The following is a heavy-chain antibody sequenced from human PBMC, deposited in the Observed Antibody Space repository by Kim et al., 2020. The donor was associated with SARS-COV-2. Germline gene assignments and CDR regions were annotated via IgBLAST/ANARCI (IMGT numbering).Heavy chain of an antibody. Sequence: SVKVSCKASGGTFSSYAISWVRQAPGQGLEWMGGIIPIFGTANYAQKFQGRVTITADESTSTAYMELSSLRSEDTAVYYCARDPTYYYDSSGYSGSFGYWGQGTLVTVSS. V-gene: IGHV1-69*13. CDR2: IIPIFGTA. J-gene: IGHJ4*02. CDR1: GGTFSSYA. D-gene: IGHD3-22*01. CDR3: ARDPTYYYDSSGYSGSFGY.